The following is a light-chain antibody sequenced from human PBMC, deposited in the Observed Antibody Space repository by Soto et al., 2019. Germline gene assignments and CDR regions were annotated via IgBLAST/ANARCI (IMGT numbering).Light chain of an antibody. Sequence: EILMTQSRATLSVSAGETSILACIASQSINSDVAWYQQKVGQTPRLLIHGASTRATGIAARFSGSGSGTEFTLTISGLQSEDFATYYCQQYNNWPVTFGGGTKVDTK. CDR3: QQYNNWPVT. J-gene: IGKJ4*01. V-gene: IGKV3D-15*01. CDR2: GAS. CDR1: QSINSD.